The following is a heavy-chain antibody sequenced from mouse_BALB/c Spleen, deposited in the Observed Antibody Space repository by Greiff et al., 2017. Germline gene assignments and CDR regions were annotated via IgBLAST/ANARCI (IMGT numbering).Heavy chain of an antibody. CDR1: GFTFTDYY. CDR3: ARSVYGYDGDWYFDV. V-gene: IGHV7-3*02. CDR2: IRNKANGYTT. J-gene: IGHJ1*01. D-gene: IGHD2-2*01. Sequence: EVKVVESGGGLVQPGGSLRLSCATSGFTFTDYYMSWVRQPPGKALEWLGFIRNKANGYTTEYSASVKGRFTISRDNSQSILYLQMNTLRAEDSATYYCARSVYGYDGDWYFDVWGAGTTVTVSS.